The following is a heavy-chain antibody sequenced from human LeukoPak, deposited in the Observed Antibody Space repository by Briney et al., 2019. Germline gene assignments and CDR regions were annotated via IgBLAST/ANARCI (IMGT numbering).Heavy chain of an antibody. V-gene: IGHV3-9*01. D-gene: IGHD3-10*01. CDR2: ISWNSGSI. J-gene: IGHJ3*02. Sequence: GGSLRLSCAASGFTFDDYAMHWVRQAPGKGLEWVSGISWNSGSIGYADSVKGRFTISRDNAKNSLYLQMNSQRAEDTALYYCAKDYTGKAFDIWGQGTMVTVSS. CDR3: AKDYTGKAFDI. CDR1: GFTFDDYA.